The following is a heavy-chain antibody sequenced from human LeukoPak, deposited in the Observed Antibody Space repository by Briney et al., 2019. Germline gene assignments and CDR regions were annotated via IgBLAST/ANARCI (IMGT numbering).Heavy chain of an antibody. CDR1: AYTFTSSA. J-gene: IGHJ4*02. D-gene: IGHD3-22*01. Sequence: ASVKVSCKASAYTFTSSAFPWVRQAPGQGLEWRGWISAYNGNTIYAQKLQGRVTMTTDTTTSTAYMELRSLRSDDTAVYYCARGQGDYYDSSASYWGQGTLVTVAS. CDR2: ISAYNGNT. V-gene: IGHV1-18*01. CDR3: ARGQGDYYDSSASY.